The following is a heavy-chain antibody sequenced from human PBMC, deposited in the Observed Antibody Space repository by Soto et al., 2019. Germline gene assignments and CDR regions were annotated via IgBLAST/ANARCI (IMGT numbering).Heavy chain of an antibody. Sequence: QAQLVQSGAEVKKPGSSVKVSCKASGGTFSTYIISWVRQAPGQGLEWMGRIIPILGVANYAQNFQGRVTIIADKSTSTVYMELSSPRSEDTAVHYSAREDYYGSGSYYNNDAFAIWGQRTMVTVSS. CDR3: AREDYYGSGSYYNNDAFAI. J-gene: IGHJ3*02. D-gene: IGHD3-10*01. CDR2: IIPILGVA. CDR1: GGTFSTYI. V-gene: IGHV1-69*08.